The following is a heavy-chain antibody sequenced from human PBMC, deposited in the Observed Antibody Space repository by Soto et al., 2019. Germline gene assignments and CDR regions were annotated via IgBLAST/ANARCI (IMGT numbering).Heavy chain of an antibody. CDR3: ARDGYIHAFDI. CDR1: GFTFSSYE. Sequence: GGSLRLSCAASGFTFSSYEMNWVRQAPGKGLEWVSYISSSGSTIYYADSVKGRFTISRDNAKNSLYLQMNSLRAEDTAVYYCARDGYIHAFDIWGQGTMVTVSS. J-gene: IGHJ3*02. CDR2: ISSSGSTI. V-gene: IGHV3-48*03. D-gene: IGHD6-13*01.